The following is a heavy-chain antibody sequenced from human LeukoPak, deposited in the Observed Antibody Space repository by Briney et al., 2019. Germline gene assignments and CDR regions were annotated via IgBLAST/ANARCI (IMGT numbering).Heavy chain of an antibody. CDR3: ARGPGIQLWYNWFDP. CDR1: GGSISSGGYS. D-gene: IGHD5-18*01. Sequence: PSQTLSLTCAVSGGSISSGGYSWSWIRQPPGKGLEWIGYIYHSGSTYYNPSLKSRVTISVDRSKNQFSLKLSSVTAADTAVYYYARGPGIQLWYNWFDPWGQGTLVTVSS. CDR2: IYHSGST. V-gene: IGHV4-30-2*01. J-gene: IGHJ5*02.